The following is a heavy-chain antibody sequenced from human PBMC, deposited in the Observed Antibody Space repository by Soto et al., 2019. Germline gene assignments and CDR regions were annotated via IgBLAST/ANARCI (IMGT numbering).Heavy chain of an antibody. J-gene: IGHJ6*02. CDR3: ARDSAFGVVIILGVGYRMDV. V-gene: IGHV3-48*02. Sequence: PGGSLRLSCAASGFPFSSYSMNWVRQAPGKGLEWVSYISSSSSTIYYADSVKGRFTISRDNAKNSLYLQMNSLRDEDTAVYYCARDSAFGVVIILGVGYRMDVWGQGTTVNVSS. CDR2: ISSSSSTI. D-gene: IGHD3-3*01. CDR1: GFPFSSYS.